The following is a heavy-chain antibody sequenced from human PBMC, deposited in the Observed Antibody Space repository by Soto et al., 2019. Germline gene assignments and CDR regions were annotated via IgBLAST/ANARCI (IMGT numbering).Heavy chain of an antibody. D-gene: IGHD3-22*01. J-gene: IGHJ4*02. CDR2: IHYSGST. CDR3: ARPAWDSSASNYAGDDY. V-gene: IGHV4-39*01. Sequence: SETLSLTCTVSGGSISSNSHYWGWIRQRPGKVLEWIASIHYSGSTYYNPSLKSRLTISVDTSKNQFSLKLSSVTAADTAVYHCARPAWDSSASNYAGDDYWGQGTLVTVSS. CDR1: GGSISSNSHY.